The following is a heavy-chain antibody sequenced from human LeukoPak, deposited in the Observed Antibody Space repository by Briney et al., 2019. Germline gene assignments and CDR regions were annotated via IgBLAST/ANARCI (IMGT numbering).Heavy chain of an antibody. V-gene: IGHV1-18*01. CDR3: ARELEVRGVILFAY. J-gene: IGHJ4*02. Sequence: GASVNVSCKASGYTFITYGLSWVRQAPGQGLEWMGWISAYNGNTNYAQKLQGRVTMTRDTSTSTAYMELRSLTSDDTAVYYCARELEVRGVILFAYWGQGTLVTVSS. D-gene: IGHD3-10*01. CDR1: GYTFITYG. CDR2: ISAYNGNT.